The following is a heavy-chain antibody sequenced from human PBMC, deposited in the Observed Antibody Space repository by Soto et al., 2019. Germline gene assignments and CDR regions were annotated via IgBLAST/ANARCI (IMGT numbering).Heavy chain of an antibody. Sequence: QVQLVESGGGLVKPGGSLRLSCAASGFTFSDYYMSWIRQAPGKGLEWVSYIGSRGGTIHYADSVKGRFTISRDNAKNSLYLQMNSLSAEDTAVYYCARSTLRYYSDTSGYHFDHWGQGTLVTVSS. V-gene: IGHV3-11*01. J-gene: IGHJ4*02. CDR2: IGSRGGTI. CDR3: ARSTLRYYSDTSGYHFDH. D-gene: IGHD3-22*01. CDR1: GFTFSDYY.